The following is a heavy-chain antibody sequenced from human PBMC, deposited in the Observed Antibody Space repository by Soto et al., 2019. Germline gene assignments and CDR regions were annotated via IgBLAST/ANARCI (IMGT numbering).Heavy chain of an antibody. CDR3: ARWGLRDGYNRWYFDY. D-gene: IGHD5-12*01. Sequence: QVQLVQSGAEVKKPGSSVKVSCKASGGTFSSYAISWVRQAPGQGLEWMGGTIPIFGTANYAQKFQGRVTITADKSTSTAYMELSSLRSEDTAVYYCARWGLRDGYNRWYFDYWGQGTLVTVSS. CDR1: GGTFSSYA. J-gene: IGHJ4*02. V-gene: IGHV1-69*06. CDR2: TIPIFGTA.